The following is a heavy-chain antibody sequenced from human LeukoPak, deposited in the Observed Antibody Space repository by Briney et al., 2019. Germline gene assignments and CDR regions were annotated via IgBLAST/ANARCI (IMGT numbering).Heavy chain of an antibody. Sequence: SETLSLTCAVYGGSFSGYYWSWIRQPPGKGLEWIGEINHSGSTNYNPSLKSRVTISVDTSKNQFSLKLSSVTAADTAVYYCARGPTYQPIDFWGQGTLVTVSS. V-gene: IGHV4-34*01. CDR3: ARGPTYQPIDF. CDR2: INHSGST. CDR1: GGSFSGYY. J-gene: IGHJ4*02. D-gene: IGHD2-2*01.